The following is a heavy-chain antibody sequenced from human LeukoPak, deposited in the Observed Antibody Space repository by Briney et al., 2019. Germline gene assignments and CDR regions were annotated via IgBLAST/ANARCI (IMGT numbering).Heavy chain of an antibody. D-gene: IGHD1-1*01. CDR3: ARVQLERGYYYYMDV. CDR1: GGSISSYY. J-gene: IGHJ6*03. Sequence: SETLSLTCTVSGGSISSYYWSWIRQPPGKGLEWIGYIYYSGSTNYNPSLKSRVTISVDTSKNQFSLKLSSVTAADTAVYYCARVQLERGYYYYMDVWGKGTTVTISS. CDR2: IYYSGST. V-gene: IGHV4-59*01.